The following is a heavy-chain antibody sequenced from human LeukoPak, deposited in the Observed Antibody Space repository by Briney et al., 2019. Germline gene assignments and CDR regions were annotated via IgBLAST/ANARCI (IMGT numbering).Heavy chain of an antibody. D-gene: IGHD2-15*01. CDR3: ARGLRYCSGGSCYSAIYGMDV. J-gene: IGHJ6*02. CDR2: MNPNSGNT. Sequence: GASVKVSCKASGYTFTSYDINWVRQATGQGLEWMGWMNPNSGNTGYAQKFQGRVTMTRNTSISTAYMELSSLRSEDAAVYYCARGLRYCSGGSCYSAIYGMDVWGQGTTVTVSS. CDR1: GYTFTSYD. V-gene: IGHV1-8*01.